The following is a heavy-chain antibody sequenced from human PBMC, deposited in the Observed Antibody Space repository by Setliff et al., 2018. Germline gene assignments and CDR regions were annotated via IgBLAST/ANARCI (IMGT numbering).Heavy chain of an antibody. J-gene: IGHJ6*02. D-gene: IGHD3-10*01. CDR1: GGSFSDYY. Sequence: SETLSLTCTVYGGSFSDYYWGWIRQPPGKGLEWIAEINHSGSTNYNPSLKSRVTISVDTSRNQFSLKLSSVTAADTAVYYCARLSWDGLRYYGLDVWGQGATVTVSS. V-gene: IGHV4-34*01. CDR2: INHSGST. CDR3: ARLSWDGLRYYGLDV.